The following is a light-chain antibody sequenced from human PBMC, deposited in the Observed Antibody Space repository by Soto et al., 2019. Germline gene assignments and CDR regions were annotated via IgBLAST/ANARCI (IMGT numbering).Light chain of an antibody. V-gene: IGKV2-28*01. CDR3: MQALQTPRYT. CDR1: QSLLHSNGYNY. J-gene: IGKJ2*01. Sequence: DIVMTQSPLSLPVTPGEPASISCRSSQSLLHSNGYNYLDWYLQKPGQSPQLLIYLGSNRASGVPDRGSGSGSGTDFTLKISRVEAEDVGVYYCMQALQTPRYTFGQGTKLEIK. CDR2: LGS.